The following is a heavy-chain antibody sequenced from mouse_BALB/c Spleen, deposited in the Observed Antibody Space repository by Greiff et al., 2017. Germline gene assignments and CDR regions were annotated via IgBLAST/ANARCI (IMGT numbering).Heavy chain of an antibody. CDR2: IRNKANGYTT. Sequence: EVMLVESGGGLVQPGGSLRLSCATSGFTFTDYYMSWVRQPPGKALEWLGFIRNKANGYTTEYSASVKGRFTISRDNSQSILYLQMNTLRAEDSATYYCARDGYYVAWFAYWGQGTLVTVSA. J-gene: IGHJ3*01. V-gene: IGHV7-3*02. CDR3: ARDGYYVAWFAY. CDR1: GFTFTDYY. D-gene: IGHD2-3*01.